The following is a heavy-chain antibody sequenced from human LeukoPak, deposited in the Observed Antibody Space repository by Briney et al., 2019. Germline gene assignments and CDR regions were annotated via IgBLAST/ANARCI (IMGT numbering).Heavy chain of an antibody. Sequence: GGSLRLSCAASGFTFSSYWIHWARQAPGKGLVWVSRINSDGSATTYADSVKGRFTISRDNAKNTLYLQMNSLRAEDTAVYYCARGGSSGWYLFDYWGQGTLVTVSS. V-gene: IGHV3-74*01. D-gene: IGHD6-19*01. J-gene: IGHJ4*02. CDR2: INSDGSAT. CDR3: ARGGSSGWYLFDY. CDR1: GFTFSSYW.